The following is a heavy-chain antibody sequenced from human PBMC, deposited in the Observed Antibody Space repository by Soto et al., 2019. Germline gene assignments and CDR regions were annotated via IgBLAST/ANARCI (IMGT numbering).Heavy chain of an antibody. V-gene: IGHV3-48*02. J-gene: IGHJ4*02. D-gene: IGHD6-6*01. Sequence: GGSLRLSCAASGFTFSSYGMNWVRQAPGKGLAWVSYISSGRPTIQYADSVRGRFTISRDNAKNSLYLQMNSLRDEDTAVYYCARGGAARPDYWGQGTLVTVSS. CDR2: ISSGRPTI. CDR1: GFTFSSYG. CDR3: ARGGAARPDY.